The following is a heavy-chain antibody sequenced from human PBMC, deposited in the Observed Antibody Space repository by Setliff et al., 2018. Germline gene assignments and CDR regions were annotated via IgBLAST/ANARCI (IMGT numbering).Heavy chain of an antibody. D-gene: IGHD1-1*01. CDR3: ARDREGDGNYYMDV. Sequence: ETLRLSCEASGFTFRSYWMHWVRQAPGEGLVWVSRMNSDGSTKNYADSVKGRFTISRDNAKNTLYLQMNSLRAEDTAVYYCARDREGDGNYYMDVWGKGTTVTVSS. V-gene: IGHV3-74*01. CDR2: MNSDGSTK. J-gene: IGHJ6*03. CDR1: GFTFRSYW.